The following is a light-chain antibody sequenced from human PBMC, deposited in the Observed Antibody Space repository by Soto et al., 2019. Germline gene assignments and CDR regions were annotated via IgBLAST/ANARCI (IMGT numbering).Light chain of an antibody. CDR1: SNDIGSYNR. Sequence: QSALTQSPSVSGSPGQTVTISRTGTSNDIGSYNRVSWYQQSPGTAPRLMIYEVINRPSGVPDRFSGSKSGNTASLTVSGLQAEDEADYYCTSYTSSSTLVFGGGTKLTVL. CDR3: TSYTSSSTLV. J-gene: IGLJ3*02. V-gene: IGLV2-18*02. CDR2: EVI.